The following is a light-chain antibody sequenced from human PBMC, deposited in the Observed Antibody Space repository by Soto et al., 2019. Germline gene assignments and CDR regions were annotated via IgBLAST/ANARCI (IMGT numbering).Light chain of an antibody. CDR3: QQYESYMT. CDR1: LSVSNW. J-gene: IGKJ1*01. CDR2: DAS. Sequence: DIQMTQSPSTLSASVGDRVTITCRASLSVSNWLAWYQQKPGKTPKLLIYDASSLESGVPSRFSGSGSGTEFTLTISSLQPDDSANYYCQQYESYMTFGQGTKADIK. V-gene: IGKV1-5*01.